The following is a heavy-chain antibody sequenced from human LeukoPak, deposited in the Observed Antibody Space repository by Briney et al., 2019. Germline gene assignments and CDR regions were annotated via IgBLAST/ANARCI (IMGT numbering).Heavy chain of an antibody. CDR3: ARDTTKTSSGYDY. CDR1: GGAVSSDG. CDR2: IYYSGST. V-gene: IGHV4-59*02. D-gene: IGHD6-19*01. Sequence: KPSETLSLTCAVSGGAVSSDGCGWIGQPPGKGLEWMGDIYYSGSTNYNPSLKRRVPISVGPSKNQFSLKLSSVTAADTAVYSCARDTTKTSSGYDYWGQGTLVTVSS. J-gene: IGHJ4*02.